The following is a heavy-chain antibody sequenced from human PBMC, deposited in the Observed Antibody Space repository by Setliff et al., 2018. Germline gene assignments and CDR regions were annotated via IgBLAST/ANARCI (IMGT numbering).Heavy chain of an antibody. CDR3: ARERSSSWPTKYYFDY. Sequence: ASVKVSCKASGGTFSSYAISWVRQAPGQGLEWMGGIIPIFGTANYAQKFQGRVTITTDESTSTAYMELSSLRSEDTAVYYCARERSSSWPTKYYFDYWGQGTLVTVSS. CDR1: GGTFSSYA. CDR2: IIPIFGTA. J-gene: IGHJ4*02. V-gene: IGHV1-69*05. D-gene: IGHD6-13*01.